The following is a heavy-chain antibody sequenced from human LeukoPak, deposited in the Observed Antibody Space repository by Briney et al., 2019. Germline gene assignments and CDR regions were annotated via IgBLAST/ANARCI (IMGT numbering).Heavy chain of an antibody. CDR2: IYYSGST. J-gene: IGHJ4*02. Sequence: PSETLSLTCTVSGGSISSSSYYWGWIRQPPGKGLEWIGSIYYSGSTNYNPSPKSRVTISVDTSKNQFSLKLSSVTAADTAVYYCARGFRNIAVAVWGRRYKYYFDYWGQGTLVTVSS. D-gene: IGHD6-19*01. V-gene: IGHV4-39*07. CDR1: GGSISSSSYY. CDR3: ARGFRNIAVAVWGRRYKYYFDY.